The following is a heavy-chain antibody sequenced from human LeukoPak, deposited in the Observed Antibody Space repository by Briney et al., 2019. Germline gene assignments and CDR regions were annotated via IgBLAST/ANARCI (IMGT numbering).Heavy chain of an antibody. CDR1: GGSFSTYT. D-gene: IGHD5-24*01. J-gene: IGHJ4*02. CDR2: IIPSFSKV. CDR3: AQERATITFDY. Sequence: ASVKVSCKASGGSFSTYTFSWVRQAPGQGLEWIGDIIPSFSKVNYAQNFHGRVTITADESTSTANMELKSLKSEDTAVYFCAQERATITFDYWGQGTLVTVSS. V-gene: IGHV1-69*13.